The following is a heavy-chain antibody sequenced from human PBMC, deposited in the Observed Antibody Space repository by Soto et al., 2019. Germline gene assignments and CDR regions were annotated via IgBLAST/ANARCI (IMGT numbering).Heavy chain of an antibody. Sequence: EVQLVESGGGLVKPGGSLRLSCAASGFTLTRFSMNWVRQAPGKGLEWVSSISSTTNYIYYGDPMKGRFTISRDNAKNSRYLEMNSLGAEDTAVYYCARESEDLTSNFDYWGQGTLVTVYS. J-gene: IGHJ4*02. V-gene: IGHV3-21*06. CDR2: ISSTTNYI. CDR1: GFTLTRFS. CDR3: ARESEDLTSNFDY.